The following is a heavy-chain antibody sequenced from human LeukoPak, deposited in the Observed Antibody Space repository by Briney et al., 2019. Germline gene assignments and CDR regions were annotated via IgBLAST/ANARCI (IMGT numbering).Heavy chain of an antibody. Sequence: GGSLRLSCAASDFTVSNNYMSWVRQAPGKGLEWVSIIYSGGTIYYADSVKGRFTISRDNSNNIVYLQMTSLRAEDTAVYYRVREDRNGANWYFDLWGRGTLVTVSS. CDR3: VREDRNGANWYFDL. D-gene: IGHD3-10*01. J-gene: IGHJ2*01. CDR1: DFTVSNNY. V-gene: IGHV3-53*01. CDR2: IYSGGTI.